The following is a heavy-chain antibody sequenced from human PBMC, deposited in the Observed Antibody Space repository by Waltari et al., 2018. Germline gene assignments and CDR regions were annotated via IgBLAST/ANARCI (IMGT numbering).Heavy chain of an antibody. CDR3: ARRSPYSGFDY. D-gene: IGHD2-15*01. CDR2: FNPDNGDG. CDR1: GYSFDSSG. Sequence: QVQLVQSGVEVKKPGASVKVSCKASGYSFDSSGISWVRQAPGQGLEWMGWFNPDNGDGNYAQKVQGRVTMTTDASTTTAHMELRSLGSDDTAVYYCARRSPYSGFDYWGQGTLVTVSS. J-gene: IGHJ4*02. V-gene: IGHV1-18*01.